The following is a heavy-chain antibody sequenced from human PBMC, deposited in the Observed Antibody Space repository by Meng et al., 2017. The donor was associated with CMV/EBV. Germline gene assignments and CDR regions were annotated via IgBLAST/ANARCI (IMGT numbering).Heavy chain of an antibody. CDR1: GGTFSSYA. CDR3: ARGFNDFRSGYYYNWFDP. J-gene: IGHJ5*02. D-gene: IGHD3-3*01. Sequence: SVKVSCKASGGTFSSYAISWVRQAPGQGLEWMGGIIPIFGTANYAQKFQGRVTMTRDTSTSTAYMELSSLRSEDTAVYYCARGFNDFRSGYYYNWFDPWGQGTLVTVSS. CDR2: IIPIFGTA. V-gene: IGHV1-69*05.